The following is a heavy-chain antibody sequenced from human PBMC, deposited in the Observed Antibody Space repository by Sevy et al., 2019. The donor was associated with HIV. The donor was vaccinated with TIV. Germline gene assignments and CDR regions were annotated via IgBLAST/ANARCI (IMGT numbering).Heavy chain of an antibody. CDR2: IGGSGGST. J-gene: IGHJ4*02. V-gene: IGHV3-23*01. CDR3: AKRVGATGGVFDY. Sequence: GGSLRLSCAASGFSFNSYAMTWFRQAPGKGLEWVSSIGGSGGSTYYADSVKGRFTIYRDNSKNTLYLQMNSLRAEDTAVYYCAKRVGATGGVFDYWGQGTLVTVSS. CDR1: GFSFNSYA. D-gene: IGHD1-26*01.